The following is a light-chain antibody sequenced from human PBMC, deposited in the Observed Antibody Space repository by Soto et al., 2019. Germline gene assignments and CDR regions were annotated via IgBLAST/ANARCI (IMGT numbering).Light chain of an antibody. Sequence: QSALTQPPSASGSPGQSVSISCTGTSCDIGGYTYVSWYQHHPGKAPKLMIYEVSKRPSGVPDRFSGSKSGNTASLTVSGLQPEDEADYYCTSYAGSNSYVFGTGTKVTVL. J-gene: IGLJ1*01. CDR1: SCDIGGYTY. V-gene: IGLV2-8*01. CDR3: TSYAGSNSYV. CDR2: EVS.